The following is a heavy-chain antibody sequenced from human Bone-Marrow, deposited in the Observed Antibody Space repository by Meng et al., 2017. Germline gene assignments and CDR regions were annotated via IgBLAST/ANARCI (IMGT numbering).Heavy chain of an antibody. Sequence: GESLKISCAASGFTFNSYAMRWVRQAPGKGLEWLAAISGLGTVIHYSDSVRGRFIISRDNYENTLYLQMNSLRVDDTAIYFCAKGQFNSASNLGAFDLWGQGTMVTVSS. D-gene: IGHD4-11*01. CDR1: GFTFNSYA. CDR3: AKGQFNSASNLGAFDL. J-gene: IGHJ3*01. V-gene: IGHV3-23*01. CDR2: ISGLGTVI.